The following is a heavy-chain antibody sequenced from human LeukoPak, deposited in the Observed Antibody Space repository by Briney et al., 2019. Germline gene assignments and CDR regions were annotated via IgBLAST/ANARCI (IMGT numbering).Heavy chain of an antibody. CDR1: GYSFPSYG. CDR2: ISAYNDNT. D-gene: IGHD2-15*01. Sequence: GASVKVSCKASGYSFPSYGITWVRQAPGQGLEWMGWISAYNDNTNYAQKFQDRLTMTTDTSTSTAYMEVRSLISDDTAVYYCARDRGFCSGGSRSNAQYNWLDPWGQGTLVIVSS. CDR3: ARDRGFCSGGSRSNAQYNWLDP. V-gene: IGHV1-18*01. J-gene: IGHJ5*02.